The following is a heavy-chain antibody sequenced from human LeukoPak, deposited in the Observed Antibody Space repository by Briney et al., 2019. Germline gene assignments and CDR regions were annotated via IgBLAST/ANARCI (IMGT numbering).Heavy chain of an antibody. CDR3: ARDLEFRPYYFDY. V-gene: IGHV1-18*01. CDR2: ISAYNGNT. D-gene: IGHD1-1*01. J-gene: IGHJ4*02. CDR1: GYTFTSYD. Sequence: GASVKVSCKASGYTFTSYDINWVRQATGQGLEWMGWISAYNGNTNYAQKLQGRVTMTTDTSTSTAYMELRSLRSDDTAVYYCARDLEFRPYYFDYWGQGTLVTVSS.